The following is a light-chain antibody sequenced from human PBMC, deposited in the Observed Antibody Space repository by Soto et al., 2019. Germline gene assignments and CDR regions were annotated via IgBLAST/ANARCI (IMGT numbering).Light chain of an antibody. CDR1: QTISSSH. CDR3: QQRSNWPSIT. J-gene: IGKJ5*01. V-gene: IGKV3D-20*02. CDR2: GAS. Sequence: IVLTQSPGTLSLSPGERATLSCRASQTISSSHLAWYQQKPGQAPRLLIYGASSRATDIPDRFSGSGSGADFTLTISSLEPEDFAVYYCQQRSNWPSITFGQGTRLEIK.